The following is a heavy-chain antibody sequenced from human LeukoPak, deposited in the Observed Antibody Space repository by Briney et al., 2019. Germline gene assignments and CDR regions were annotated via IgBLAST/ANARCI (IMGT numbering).Heavy chain of an antibody. V-gene: IGHV3-7*01. CDR3: ARDLATGSSLYFDY. Sequence: GGSLRLSCAASGFTFSTYRMSWVRQAPGKGLEWVANIRQDGSEKYYVDSVKGRFTISRDNAKNSLYLQMNSLRVEDTAVYYCARDLATGSSLYFDYWGQGILVTVSS. D-gene: IGHD2-15*01. J-gene: IGHJ4*02. CDR1: GFTFSTYR. CDR2: IRQDGSEK.